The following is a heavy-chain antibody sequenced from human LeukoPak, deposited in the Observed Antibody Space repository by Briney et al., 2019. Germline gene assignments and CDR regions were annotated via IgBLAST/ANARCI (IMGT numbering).Heavy chain of an antibody. CDR1: GGSISSYY. CDR3: ARIKTSEKYYYYYYYMDV. Sequence: PSETLSLTCTVSGGSISSYYWSWLRQPPGKGLEWIGYIYTSGSTNYNPSLKSRVTISVDTSKNQFSLKLSSVTAADTAVYYCARIKTSEKYYYYYYYMDVWGKGTTVTVSS. CDR2: IYTSGST. D-gene: IGHD3-10*01. V-gene: IGHV4-4*09. J-gene: IGHJ6*03.